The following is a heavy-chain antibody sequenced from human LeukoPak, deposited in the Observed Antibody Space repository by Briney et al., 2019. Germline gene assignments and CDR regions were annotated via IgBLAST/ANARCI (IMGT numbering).Heavy chain of an antibody. Sequence: GGSLRLSCAASGFTFSSYWMSWVRQAPGKGLEWVANIKQDGSEKYYVDSVKGRFTISRDNAKNALYLQMNSLRAEDTAVYYCARDLVVRGRWSWFDPWGQGTLVTVSS. CDR2: IKQDGSEK. CDR3: ARDLVVRGRWSWFDP. J-gene: IGHJ5*02. CDR1: GFTFSSYW. D-gene: IGHD3-10*01. V-gene: IGHV3-7*01.